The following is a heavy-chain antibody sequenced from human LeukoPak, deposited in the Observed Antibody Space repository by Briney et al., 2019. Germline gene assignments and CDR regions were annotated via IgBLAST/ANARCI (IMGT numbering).Heavy chain of an antibody. CDR3: AKDRPYGGGITGTTGPRDFDY. Sequence: SETLSLTCTVSGGSISSYYWSWIRQPPGKGLEWIGYIYYSGSTNYNPSLKSRVTISVDTSKNQFSLKLSSVTAADTAVYYCAKDRPYGGGITGTTGPRDFDYWGQGTLVTVSS. CDR2: IYYSGST. V-gene: IGHV4-59*01. J-gene: IGHJ4*02. D-gene: IGHD1-7*01. CDR1: GGSISSYY.